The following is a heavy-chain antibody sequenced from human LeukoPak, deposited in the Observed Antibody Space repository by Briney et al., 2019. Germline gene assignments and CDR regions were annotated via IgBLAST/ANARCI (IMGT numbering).Heavy chain of an antibody. Sequence: GGSLRLSCAASGFTFSSYAMSWVRQAPGKGLERVSAISGSGGSTYYADSVKGRFTISRDNSKNTLYLQMNSLRAEDTALYYCARKANWGFGHAFDIWGQGTMVTVSS. J-gene: IGHJ3*02. D-gene: IGHD7-27*01. CDR3: ARKANWGFGHAFDI. CDR1: GFTFSSYA. V-gene: IGHV3-23*01. CDR2: ISGSGGST.